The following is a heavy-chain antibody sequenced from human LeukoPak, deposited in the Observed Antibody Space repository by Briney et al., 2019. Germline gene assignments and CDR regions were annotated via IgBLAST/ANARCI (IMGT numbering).Heavy chain of an antibody. CDR2: INPKSGGT. CDR3: ARDGDGGGLSPSSKRNYYYYGMDV. CDR1: GYTFTGYY. Sequence: ASVKVSCKASGYTFTGYYMHWVRQAPGQGLEWMGWINPKSGGTNYAQKFQGRVTMTRDTSISTAYMVLSRLRSDDTAVYYCARDGDGGGLSPSSKRNYYYYGMDVWGQGTTVTVSS. D-gene: IGHD2-8*02. J-gene: IGHJ6*02. V-gene: IGHV1-2*02.